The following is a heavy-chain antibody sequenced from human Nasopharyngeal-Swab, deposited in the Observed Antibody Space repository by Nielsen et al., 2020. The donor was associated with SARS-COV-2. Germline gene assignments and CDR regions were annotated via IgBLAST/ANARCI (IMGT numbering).Heavy chain of an antibody. J-gene: IGHJ4*02. Sequence: GESLNISCKGSGYSFTSYWIGWVRQMPGKGLEWMGSIYPGDSDTRYSPSFEGQVTISADKTITTAYLQGSSLKDSDTAMYYCVAGGTSGWRTWGYWGQGTLVTVSS. D-gene: IGHD6-19*01. CDR1: GYSFTSYW. CDR2: IYPGDSDT. V-gene: IGHV5-51*01. CDR3: VAGGTSGWRTWGY.